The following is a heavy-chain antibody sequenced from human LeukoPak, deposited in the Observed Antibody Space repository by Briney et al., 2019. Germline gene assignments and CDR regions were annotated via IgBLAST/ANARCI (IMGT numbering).Heavy chain of an antibody. CDR3: ARGYCSSTSCYEVADFHYFDY. CDR2: IYPGDSDT. Sequence: HGGSLNISCKCPGSSFASYWIGWVRKMPGKGLGWMGIIYPGDSDTRYSPSFQGQVTISADKSISTAYLQWSSLKASDTAMYYCARGYCSSTSCYEVADFHYFDYWGQGTLVTVSS. V-gene: IGHV5-51*01. J-gene: IGHJ4*02. D-gene: IGHD2-2*01. CDR1: GSSFASYW.